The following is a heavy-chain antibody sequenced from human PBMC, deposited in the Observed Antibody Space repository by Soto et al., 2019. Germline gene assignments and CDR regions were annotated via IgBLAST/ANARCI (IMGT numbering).Heavy chain of an antibody. Sequence: QVQLQESGPGLVKPSQTLSLTCTVSGGSISSGDYYWSWIRQPPGKGLEWIGYIYYSGSTYYNPSLKSRLTISVDSSKNQFSLKLRSVTAADTAVYYCARAPYYYDSADWFDPWGQGTLVTVSS. D-gene: IGHD3-22*01. CDR2: IYYSGST. CDR3: ARAPYYYDSADWFDP. J-gene: IGHJ5*02. V-gene: IGHV4-30-4*01. CDR1: GGSISSGDYY.